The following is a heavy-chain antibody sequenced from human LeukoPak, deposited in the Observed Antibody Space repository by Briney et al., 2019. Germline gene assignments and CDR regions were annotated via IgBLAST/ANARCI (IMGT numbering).Heavy chain of an antibody. CDR1: GFTVSSNY. Sequence: PGGSLRLSCAASGFTVSSNYMSWVRQAPGKGLEWVSVLYSGGSTYYTDSVKGRFTTSRDNSKDTMYLQMNSLRAEDTAVYYCARHWAAATNYFDYWGRGTLVTVSS. CDR3: ARHWAAATNYFDY. J-gene: IGHJ4*02. CDR2: LYSGGST. V-gene: IGHV3-66*04. D-gene: IGHD6-13*01.